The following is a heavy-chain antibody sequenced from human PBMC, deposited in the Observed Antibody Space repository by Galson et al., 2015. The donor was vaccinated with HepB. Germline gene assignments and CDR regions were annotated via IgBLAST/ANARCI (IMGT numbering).Heavy chain of an antibody. CDR2: IHHRGRT. J-gene: IGHJ3*02. CDR3: ARESGDIASFDI. Sequence: ETLSLTCTVSGGSISSYSYNWIRQPPGKGLEWIAFIHHRGRTSYNPYLTSRVTISLDTSKNQFSLKLTSVTAADTAVYFCARESGDIASFDIWGQGKMVTVSA. V-gene: IGHV4-59*01. CDR1: GGSISSYS. D-gene: IGHD3-9*01.